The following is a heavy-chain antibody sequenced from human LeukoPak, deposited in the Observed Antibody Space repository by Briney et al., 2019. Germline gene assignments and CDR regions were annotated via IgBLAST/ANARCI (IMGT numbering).Heavy chain of an antibody. D-gene: IGHD1-1*01. CDR3: ARRRGWKQQLVYFDY. J-gene: IGHJ4*02. CDR1: GGSITSYY. CDR2: LFHSGTR. V-gene: IGHV4-59*08. Sequence: SETLSLTCTVSGGSITSYYWSWIRQPPGKGLEWIGYLFHSGTRRYNPSLRSRVTISADTSKNQIFLTLNSTTAADTAVYYCARRRGWKQQLVYFDYWGQGTLASVSS.